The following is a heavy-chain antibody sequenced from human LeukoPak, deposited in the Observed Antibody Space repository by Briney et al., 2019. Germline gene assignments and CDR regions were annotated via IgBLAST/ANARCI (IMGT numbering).Heavy chain of an antibody. CDR2: IYYGGIT. V-gene: IGHV4-39*01. CDR1: GGSISSSTYY. Sequence: SETLSLTCTASGGSISSSTYYWGRIRQPPGKGLEWIGSIYYGGITYYNPSLKSRVTISVDTSKNQFSLKLSSVTAAETAMYYCARHETPYVGKSDYWGQGTLVTVSS. D-gene: IGHD1-26*01. J-gene: IGHJ4*02. CDR3: ARHETPYVGKSDY.